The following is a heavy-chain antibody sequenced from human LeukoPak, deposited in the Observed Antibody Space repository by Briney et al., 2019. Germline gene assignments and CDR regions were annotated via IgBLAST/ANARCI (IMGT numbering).Heavy chain of an antibody. J-gene: IGHJ3*02. CDR2: IYSGGST. Sequence: SETLSLTCTVSGGYISSSSYYWDWIRQSPGKGLEWIGNIYSGGSTYYTPSLKSRVTISVDTSKNQFSLKLSSVTAADTAIYFCARHSRSGSGGYENAFDIWGQGTMVTVSS. CDR1: GGYISSSSYY. CDR3: ARHSRSGSGGYENAFDI. D-gene: IGHD5-12*01. V-gene: IGHV4-39*01.